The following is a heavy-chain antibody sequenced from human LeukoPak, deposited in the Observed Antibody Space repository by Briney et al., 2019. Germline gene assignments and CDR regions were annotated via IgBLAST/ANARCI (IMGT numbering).Heavy chain of an antibody. D-gene: IGHD3-22*01. CDR2: INPKRGAT. V-gene: IGHV1-2*02. CDR1: GYTFIGYY. J-gene: IGHJ3*02. CDR3: AREGESSADAFDI. Sequence: SVKISCKASGYTFIGYYMHWVRQAPGQGLEWMGWINPKRGATNYAQKFQGRVTMTRDMSINTAYMELSRLRSDETAVYYCAREGESSADAFDIWGQGTKVTV.